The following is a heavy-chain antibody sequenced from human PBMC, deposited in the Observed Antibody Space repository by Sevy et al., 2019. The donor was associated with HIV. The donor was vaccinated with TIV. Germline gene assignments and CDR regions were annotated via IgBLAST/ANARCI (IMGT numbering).Heavy chain of an antibody. CDR3: AILTYYYDSSGYPAPITYYYYGRDV. V-gene: IGHV1-24*01. CDR2: FDPEDGET. J-gene: IGHJ6*02. Sequence: ASVKVSCKVSGYTLTELSMHWVRQAPGKGLEWMGGFDPEDGETIYAQKFQGRVTMTEDTSTDTAYMELSSLRSEDTAVYYCAILTYYYDSSGYPAPITYYYYGRDVGAKGPRSPSP. D-gene: IGHD3-22*01. CDR1: GYTLTELS.